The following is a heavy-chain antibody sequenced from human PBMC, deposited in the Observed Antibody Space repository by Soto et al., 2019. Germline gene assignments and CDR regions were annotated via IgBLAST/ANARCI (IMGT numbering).Heavy chain of an antibody. CDR3: ARLVHHGELVVLDP. Sequence: VQLVQSGAEVKKPGESLRISCQASGYGFSYYWITWVRQMPGKGLEWMGRIDPRDSNTKYSPAFQGHVTISADKSISTAYLQCSSLKASDTAIYYCARLVHHGELVVLDPWGQGTLVTVSS. D-gene: IGHD3-10*01. J-gene: IGHJ5*02. V-gene: IGHV5-10-1*03. CDR2: IDPRDSNT. CDR1: GYGFSYYW.